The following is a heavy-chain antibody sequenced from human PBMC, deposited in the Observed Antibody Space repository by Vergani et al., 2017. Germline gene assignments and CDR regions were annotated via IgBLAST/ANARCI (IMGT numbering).Heavy chain of an antibody. V-gene: IGHV1-8*01. CDR1: GYTFTSYD. D-gene: IGHD2-15*01. Sequence: QVQLVQSGAEVKKPGASVKVSCKASGYTFTSYDINWVRQATGQGLEWMGWMNPNSGNTGYAQKFQGRVTMTRNTSISTVYMELRSLRSEDTAVYYCARETEGSIYCSGGSCSGYYYYYGMDVWGQGTTVTVSS. J-gene: IGHJ6*02. CDR2: MNPNSGNT. CDR3: ARETEGSIYCSGGSCSGYYYYYGMDV.